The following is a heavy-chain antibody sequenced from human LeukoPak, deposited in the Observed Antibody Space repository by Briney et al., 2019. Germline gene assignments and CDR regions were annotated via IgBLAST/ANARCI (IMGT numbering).Heavy chain of an antibody. CDR3: AKDGLYYDGSEHVYYFDS. V-gene: IGHV3-23*01. J-gene: IGHJ4*02. CDR1: GFTVSRSA. D-gene: IGHD3-22*01. Sequence: PGGSLRLSCAAAGFTVSRSAMTSVRQGPGTGLEFVASIIYSGGATYYADSVKGRFTISRDNSKNTLYLQMNSLRAEDTALYYCAKDGLYYDGSEHVYYFDSWGQGTLVTVSS. CDR2: IIYSGGAT.